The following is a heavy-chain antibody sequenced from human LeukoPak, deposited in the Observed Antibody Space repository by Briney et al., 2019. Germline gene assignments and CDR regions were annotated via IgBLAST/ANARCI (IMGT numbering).Heavy chain of an antibody. CDR2: INPSGGST. CDR1: GYTFTSYD. Sequence: ASVKVSCKASGYTFTSYDINWVRQATGQGLEWMGIINPSGGSTSYAQKFQGRVTMTRDTSTSTVYMELSSLRSEDTAVYYCARSCSSTSCSNDAFDIWGQGTMVTVSS. D-gene: IGHD2-2*01. V-gene: IGHV1-46*01. J-gene: IGHJ3*02. CDR3: ARSCSSTSCSNDAFDI.